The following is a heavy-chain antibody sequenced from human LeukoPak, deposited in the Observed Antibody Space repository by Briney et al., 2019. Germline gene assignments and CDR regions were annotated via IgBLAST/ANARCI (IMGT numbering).Heavy chain of an antibody. CDR1: GYTLTSYD. CDR2: MNPNSGNT. J-gene: IGHJ5*02. CDR3: ARGAAAGFPVWFDP. Sequence: ASVKVSFKASGYTLTSYDINWVRQATGQGLEWMGWMNPNSGNTGYAQKFQGRVTTTRNTSINTAYMEVSSLRSEDTAVYYCARGAAAGFPVWFDPWGQGTLVTVST. V-gene: IGHV1-8*01. D-gene: IGHD6-13*01.